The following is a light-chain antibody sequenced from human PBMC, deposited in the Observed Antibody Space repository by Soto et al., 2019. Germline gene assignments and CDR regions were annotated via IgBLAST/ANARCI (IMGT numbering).Light chain of an antibody. Sequence: HSALTQPASVSGSPGQSITISCAGTSSDVGGYNYVSWYQQHPGKAPKLVIYEVNRRPSGVSNRFSGSKSGNTASLTISGLQAEDEADYSCNSYTTSSTLDVVFGGGTKLTVL. CDR1: SSDVGGYNY. J-gene: IGLJ2*01. CDR2: EVN. V-gene: IGLV2-14*01. CDR3: NSYTTSSTLDVV.